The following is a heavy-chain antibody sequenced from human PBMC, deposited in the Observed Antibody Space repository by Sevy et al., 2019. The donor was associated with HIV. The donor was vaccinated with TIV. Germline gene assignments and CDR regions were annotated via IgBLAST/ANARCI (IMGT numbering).Heavy chain of an antibody. D-gene: IGHD6-19*01. J-gene: IGHJ6*02. CDR2: IYPGDSDT. CDR1: GYSFTSYW. CDR3: ARQLAVAGNYYYYYGMDV. V-gene: IGHV5-51*01. Sequence: GESLKISCKGSGYSFTSYWIGWVRQMPGKGLEWMGIIYPGDSDTRYSPSFQGQVTISADKSIRTAYLQWSSLKASDTAMYYCARQLAVAGNYYYYYGMDVWGQGTTVTVSS.